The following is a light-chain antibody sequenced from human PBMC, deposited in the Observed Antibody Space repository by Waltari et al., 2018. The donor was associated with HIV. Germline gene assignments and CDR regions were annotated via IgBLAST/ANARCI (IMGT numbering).Light chain of an antibody. Sequence: EVVMTQSPVTLSVSPGERVTLSCRASQSIGTALAWYQQKPGQAPRLLIYGASTRATGIPASFSGSGSGTDFTLTISSLQSEDFAVYYCQQYNNWPLTFGGGTKVEIK. CDR2: GAS. V-gene: IGKV3-15*01. J-gene: IGKJ4*01. CDR3: QQYNNWPLT. CDR1: QSIGTA.